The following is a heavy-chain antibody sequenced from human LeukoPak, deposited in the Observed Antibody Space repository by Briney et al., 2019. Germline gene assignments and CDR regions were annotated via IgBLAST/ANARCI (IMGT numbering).Heavy chain of an antibody. J-gene: IGHJ4*02. CDR1: GGSISSYY. V-gene: IGHV4-59*01. D-gene: IGHD6-19*01. CDR2: IYYSGST. CDR3: ARDRGWGITGFDY. Sequence: SETLSLTCTVSGGSISSYYWGWIRQPPGKGLEWIGYIYYSGSTNYNPSLKSRVTISVDTSKNQFSLKLSSVTAADTAVYYCARDRGWGITGFDYWGQGTLVTVSS.